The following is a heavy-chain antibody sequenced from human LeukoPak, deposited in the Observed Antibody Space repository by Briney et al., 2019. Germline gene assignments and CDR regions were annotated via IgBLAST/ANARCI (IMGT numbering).Heavy chain of an antibody. CDR3: VRHDGRGGATMGALDS. Sequence: KSSETLSLTCTVSGDSISSSSHHWGWIRQSPGKGLEWIGCIYYGRTTYYNPSLNNRVSISVVTSKNQFSLQLNSMSAADTAVYYCVRHDGRGGATMGALDSWGQGSLVTVSS. CDR2: IYYGRTT. CDR1: GDSISSSSHH. D-gene: IGHD4/OR15-4a*01. V-gene: IGHV4-39*01. J-gene: IGHJ4*02.